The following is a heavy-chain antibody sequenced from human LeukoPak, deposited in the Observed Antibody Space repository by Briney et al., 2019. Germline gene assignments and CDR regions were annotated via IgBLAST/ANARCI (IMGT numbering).Heavy chain of an antibody. Sequence: SETLSLTCTVSGGSISSYYWSWIRQPPGKGLEWIGYIYYSGSTNYNPSLKSRVTISVDTSKNQFSLKLSSVTAADTAVYYCAREVSRWPYYFDYWGQGTLVTVSS. V-gene: IGHV4-59*12. J-gene: IGHJ4*02. D-gene: IGHD4-23*01. CDR1: GGSISSYY. CDR2: IYYSGST. CDR3: AREVSRWPYYFDY.